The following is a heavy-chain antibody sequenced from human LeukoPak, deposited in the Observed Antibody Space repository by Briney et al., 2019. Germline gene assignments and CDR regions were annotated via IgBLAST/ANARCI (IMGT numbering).Heavy chain of an antibody. Sequence: SETLSLTCTVSGGSISSSSYYWGWIRQPPGKGLEWIGSIYYSGSTYYNPSLKSRVTISVDTSKNQFSLKLSSVTAADTAVYYCARHPVPLHYDFWSAPLGLDYWGQGTLVTVSS. V-gene: IGHV4-39*01. CDR2: IYYSGST. J-gene: IGHJ4*02. CDR1: GGSISSSSYY. CDR3: ARHPVPLHYDFWSAPLGLDY. D-gene: IGHD3-3*01.